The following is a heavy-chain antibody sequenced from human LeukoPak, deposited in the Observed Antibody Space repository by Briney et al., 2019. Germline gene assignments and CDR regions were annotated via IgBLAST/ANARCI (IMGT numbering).Heavy chain of an antibody. CDR1: GFVFSNHE. Sequence: PGGSLRLSCAASGFVFSNHEMTWVRQAPGEGLEWVSDISGSGISIYYADSVKGRFTISRDSAKNSLYLQMNSLRAEDTAVYYCARKDSRMWYYDYWGQGTLVTVSS. CDR3: ARKDSRMWYYDY. J-gene: IGHJ4*02. D-gene: IGHD6-13*01. CDR2: ISGSGISI. V-gene: IGHV3-48*03.